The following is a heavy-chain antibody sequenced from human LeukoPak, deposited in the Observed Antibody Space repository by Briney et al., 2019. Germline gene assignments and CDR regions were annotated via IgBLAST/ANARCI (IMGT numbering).Heavy chain of an antibody. CDR3: ARHLSGITGYTYGRGIDY. Sequence: AGGSLRLSCAASGFTFDDYGMSWVRQAPGKGLEWVSGRNGGSTGYADSVKGRFTISRDNAKTSLYLQMNSLRAEDTAVYYCARHLSGITGYTYGRGIDYWGQGTLVTVSS. J-gene: IGHJ4*02. D-gene: IGHD5-18*01. V-gene: IGHV3-20*04. CDR1: GFTFDDYG. CDR2: RNGGST.